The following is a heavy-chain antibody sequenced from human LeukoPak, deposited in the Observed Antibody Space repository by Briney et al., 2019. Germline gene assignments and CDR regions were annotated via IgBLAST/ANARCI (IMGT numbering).Heavy chain of an antibody. J-gene: IGHJ5*02. V-gene: IGHV3-21*01. CDR2: ISSSSSYI. CDR1: GFTFSSYS. Sequence: PGGSLRLSCAASGFTFSSYSMNWVRQAPGKGLEWVSSISSSSSYIYYADSVKGRFTIYRDNAKKSLYLQMNSLRAEDTAVYYCARGRDSGYDYRFDPWGQGILVTVSS. D-gene: IGHD5-12*01. CDR3: ARGRDSGYDYRFDP.